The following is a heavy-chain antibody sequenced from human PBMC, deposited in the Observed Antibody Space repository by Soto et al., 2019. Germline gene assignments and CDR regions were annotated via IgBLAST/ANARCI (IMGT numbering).Heavy chain of an antibody. CDR2: IYYSGST. CDR3: ARTAGAYCGGDCYSNYFDY. Sequence: LTCTVSGGSISSYYWSWIRQPPGKGLEWIGYIYYSGSTNYNPSLKSRVTISVDTSKNQFSLKLSSVTAADTAVYYCARTAGAYCGGDCYSNYFDYWGQGTLVTVSS. V-gene: IGHV4-59*01. CDR1: GGSISSYY. J-gene: IGHJ4*02. D-gene: IGHD2-21*02.